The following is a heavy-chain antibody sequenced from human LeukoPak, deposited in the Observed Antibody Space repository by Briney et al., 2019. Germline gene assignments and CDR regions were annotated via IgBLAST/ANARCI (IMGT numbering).Heavy chain of an antibody. J-gene: IGHJ3*02. CDR1: GGSISSGGYS. CDR3: ARTSIAARRANAFDI. Sequence: PSQTLSLTCAVFGGSISSGGYSWSWIRQPPGKGLEWIGYIYHSGSTYYHPSLKSRVTISVDRSKNQFSLKLSSVTAADTAVYYCARTSIAARRANAFDIWGQGTMVTVSS. D-gene: IGHD6-6*01. V-gene: IGHV4-30-2*01. CDR2: IYHSGST.